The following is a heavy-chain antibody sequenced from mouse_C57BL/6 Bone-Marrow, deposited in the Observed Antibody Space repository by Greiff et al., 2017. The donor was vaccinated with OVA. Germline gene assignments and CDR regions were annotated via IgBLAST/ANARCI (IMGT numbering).Heavy chain of an antibody. CDR1: GYAFSSSW. J-gene: IGHJ4*01. Sequence: QVQLQQSGPELVKPGASVKISCKASGYAFSSSWMNWVKQRPGQGLEWIGRISPGDGDTNYNGKFKGKSTLTADKSSSTAYMQLSSLTSEDSAVYFCAPIYYYGSSYAMDYWGQGTSVTVSS. V-gene: IGHV1-82*01. D-gene: IGHD1-1*01. CDR2: ISPGDGDT. CDR3: APIYYYGSSYAMDY.